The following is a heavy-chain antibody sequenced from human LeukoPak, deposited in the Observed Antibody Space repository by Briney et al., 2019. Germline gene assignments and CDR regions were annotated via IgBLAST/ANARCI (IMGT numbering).Heavy chain of an antibody. Sequence: GGSLRLSCAASGFTFSSYGMHWVRQAPGKGLEWVAVISYDGSNKYYADSVKGRFTISRDNSKNTLYLQMNSLRAEDTAVYYCASNGDSSLLFDYWGQGTLVTVSS. CDR1: GFTFSSYG. CDR2: ISYDGSNK. J-gene: IGHJ4*02. D-gene: IGHD4-17*01. V-gene: IGHV3-30*03. CDR3: ASNGDSSLLFDY.